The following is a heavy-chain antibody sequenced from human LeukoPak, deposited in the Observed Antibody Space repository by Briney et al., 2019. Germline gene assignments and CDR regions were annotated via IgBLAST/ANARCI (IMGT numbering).Heavy chain of an antibody. CDR3: ARDPLAYYYDSGGYYLDY. V-gene: IGHV3-7*01. D-gene: IGHD3-22*01. CDR1: GFTFSSYW. CDR2: IKQDGSEK. Sequence: GGSLRLSCAASGFTFSSYWMSWVRQAPGKGREWVANIKQDGSEKYYVDSVKGRFTISRDNAKNSLYLQMNSLRAEDTAVYYCARDPLAYYYDSGGYYLDYWGQGTLVTVSS. J-gene: IGHJ4*02.